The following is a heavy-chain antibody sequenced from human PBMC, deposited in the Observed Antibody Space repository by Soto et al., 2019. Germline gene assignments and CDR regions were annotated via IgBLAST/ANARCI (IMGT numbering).Heavy chain of an antibody. V-gene: IGHV3-23*01. Sequence: EVQVLESGGGLVQPGGSLRLSCAASGFTFSNFAMTSVRHAPGKGLEWVSEISGSTGSTYYADSVKGRFTISRDNSKNALHLQMNSLRAEDTAVYYCAKDTCSSPYYMDVWGKGTTVTVSS. CDR2: ISGSTGST. D-gene: IGHD6-19*01. CDR3: AKDTCSSPYYMDV. J-gene: IGHJ6*03. CDR1: GFTFSNFA.